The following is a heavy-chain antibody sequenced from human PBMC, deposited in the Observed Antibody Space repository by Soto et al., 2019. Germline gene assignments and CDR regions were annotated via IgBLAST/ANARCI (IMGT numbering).Heavy chain of an antibody. V-gene: IGHV3-33*01. CDR2: IWYDGGNK. D-gene: IGHD3-10*01. CDR3: ARDLRITMLRGPSPGY. CDR1: GFTFSSYG. Sequence: PGESLKISCAASGFTFSSYGMHWVRQSPGKGLEWVALIWYDGGNKYYADSVKGRFTISRDNSKNTLYLQMNSLRAEDTAVYYCARDLRITMLRGPSPGYWGQGTLVTVSS. J-gene: IGHJ4*02.